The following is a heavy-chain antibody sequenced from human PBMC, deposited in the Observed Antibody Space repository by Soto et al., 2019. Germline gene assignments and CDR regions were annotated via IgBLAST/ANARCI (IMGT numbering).Heavy chain of an antibody. CDR3: ARVPEIKTNYDFWSGYYMPDYYYYYMDV. D-gene: IGHD3-3*01. Sequence: GGSLRLSCAASGFTFSSYWMSWVRQAPGKGLEWVANIKQDGSEKYYVDSVKGRFTISRDNAKNSLYLQMNSLRAEDTAVYYCARVPEIKTNYDFWSGYYMPDYYYYYMDVWGKGTTVTVSS. CDR2: IKQDGSEK. CDR1: GFTFSSYW. J-gene: IGHJ6*03. V-gene: IGHV3-7*01.